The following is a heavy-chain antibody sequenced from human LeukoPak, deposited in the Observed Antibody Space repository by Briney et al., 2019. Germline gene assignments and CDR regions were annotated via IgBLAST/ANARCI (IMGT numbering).Heavy chain of an antibody. CDR1: GGSISSSSYY. V-gene: IGHV4-39*01. J-gene: IGHJ4*02. Sequence: SETLSLTCTLVSGGSISSSSYYWGWIRQPPGKGLEWIGSIYYSGSTYYNPSLKSRVTISVDTSKNQFSLKVSSVTAADTAVYYCARRYSYSSLPDYWGQGTLVTVSS. CDR2: IYYSGST. CDR3: ARRYSYSSLPDY. D-gene: IGHD6-19*01.